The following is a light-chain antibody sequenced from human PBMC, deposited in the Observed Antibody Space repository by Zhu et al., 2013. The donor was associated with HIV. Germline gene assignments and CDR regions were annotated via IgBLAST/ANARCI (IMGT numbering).Light chain of an antibody. CDR2: DAS. V-gene: IGKV3D-20*01. J-gene: IGKJ1*01. Sequence: VVMTQSPATLSVSPGERATLSCKASQSVSSSYLAWYQQKPGLAPRLLIYDASSRATGIPDRFSGSGSGTDFTLTISRLEPEDFAVYYCQQYGSSPPWTFGQGTKVEIK. CDR3: QQYGSSPPWT. CDR1: QSVSSSY.